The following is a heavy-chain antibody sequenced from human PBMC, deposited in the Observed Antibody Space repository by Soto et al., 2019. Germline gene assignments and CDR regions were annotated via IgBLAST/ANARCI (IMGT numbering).Heavy chain of an antibody. D-gene: IGHD3-3*01. CDR2: IYYSGST. CDR3: TTLPCRWSGYGMDV. J-gene: IGHJ6*02. Sequence: SETLSLTCTVSGGSISSYYWIWIRQPPGKGLEWIGYIYYSGSTNYNPSLKSRVTISVDTSKNQFSLKLSSVTAADTAVYYCTTLPCRWSGYGMDVWGQGTTVTVSS. V-gene: IGHV4-59*08. CDR1: GGSISSYY.